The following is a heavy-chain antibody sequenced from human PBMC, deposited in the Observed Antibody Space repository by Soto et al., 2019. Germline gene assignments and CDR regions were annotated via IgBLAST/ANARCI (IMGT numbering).Heavy chain of an antibody. CDR3: ERARNYFDY. CDR2: INPSGGYT. J-gene: IGHJ4*02. Sequence: ASVKVSCKASGYTFTSYYMHWVRQAPGQGLEWMGIINPSGGYTSYAQKSQGRVTMTRDTSTRTVYMELSSLRSEDTAVYYCERARNYFDYWGQGTLVTVSS. V-gene: IGHV1-46*01. CDR1: GYTFTSYY.